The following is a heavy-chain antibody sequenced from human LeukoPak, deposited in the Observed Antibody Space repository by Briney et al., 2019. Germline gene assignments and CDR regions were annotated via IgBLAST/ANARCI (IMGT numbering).Heavy chain of an antibody. CDR3: TRWIASAPTFDY. CDR1: GITFSDST. J-gene: IGHJ4*02. Sequence: PGGSLRLSCAASGITFSDSTIHWVRQASGRGLEWVGRDRSKGNSFATAYGASVKGRFTISRDDSKNTAYLQMNSLKSEDTAVYYCTRWIASAPTFDYWGQGTLVTVSS. V-gene: IGHV3-73*01. CDR2: DRSKGNSFAT. D-gene: IGHD2-2*03.